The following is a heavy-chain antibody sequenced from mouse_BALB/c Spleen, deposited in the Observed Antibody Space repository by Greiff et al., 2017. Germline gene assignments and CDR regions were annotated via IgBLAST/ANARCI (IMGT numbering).Heavy chain of an antibody. CDR3: AGRYDGYYSFDY. D-gene: IGHD2-3*01. CDR2: IDPANGNT. Sequence: EVQLQQSGAELVKPGASVKLSCTASGFNIKDTYMHWVKQRPEQGLEWIGRIDPANGNTKYDPKFQGKATITADTSSNTAYLQLSSLTSEDTAVYYCAGRYDGYYSFDYWGQGTTLTVSS. CDR1: GFNIKDTY. V-gene: IGHV14-3*02. J-gene: IGHJ2*01.